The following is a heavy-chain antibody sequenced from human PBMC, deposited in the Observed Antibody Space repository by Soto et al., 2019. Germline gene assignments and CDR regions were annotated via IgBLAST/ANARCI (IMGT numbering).Heavy chain of an antibody. D-gene: IGHD4-17*01. V-gene: IGHV3-7*01. Sequence: GGSLRLSCAASGLTFSSYWMSWVRQAPGKGLEWVANIKQDGSEKYYVDSVKGRFTISRDNAKNSLYLQMNSLRAEDTAVYYCAGPFYGDYPFDYWGQGTLVTVSS. J-gene: IGHJ4*02. CDR2: IKQDGSEK. CDR1: GLTFSSYW. CDR3: AGPFYGDYPFDY.